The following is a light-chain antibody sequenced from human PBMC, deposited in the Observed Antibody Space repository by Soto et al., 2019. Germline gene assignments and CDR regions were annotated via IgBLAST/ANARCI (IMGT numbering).Light chain of an antibody. CDR2: GAS. Sequence: EIVLTQSPGTLSLSPGERATLSCRASQSVSSSYLAWYQQKPGQAPRLLIYGASSRATGIPDRFSGRGSGTGFTLPISRLVPDDFAVHYCRQYGSSPYNFGQGTKLEIK. CDR3: RQYGSSPYN. CDR1: QSVSSSY. J-gene: IGKJ2*01. V-gene: IGKV3-20*01.